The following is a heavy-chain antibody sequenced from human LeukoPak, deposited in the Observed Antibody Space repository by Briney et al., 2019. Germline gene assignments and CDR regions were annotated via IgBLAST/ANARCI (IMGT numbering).Heavy chain of an antibody. Sequence: GESLRISCRGSGYSFTSYWITWVRQMPGKGLEWMGRIDPSDSYTNYSPSFQGHVTISADKSISTAYLQWNSLKASDTAMYYCASGSGIYSPDYWGQGTLVTVSS. V-gene: IGHV5-10-1*01. CDR3: ASGSGIYSPDY. D-gene: IGHD3-10*01. CDR1: GYSFTSYW. J-gene: IGHJ4*02. CDR2: IDPSDSYT.